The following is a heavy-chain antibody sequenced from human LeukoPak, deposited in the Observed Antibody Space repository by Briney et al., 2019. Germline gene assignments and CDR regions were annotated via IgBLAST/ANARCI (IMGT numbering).Heavy chain of an antibody. Sequence: GGSLRLSCAASGFTFSDYAMSWVRQAPGKGLEWVSSISSSSSYIYYADSVKGRFTISRDNAKNSLYLQMNSLRAEDTAVYYCARVGIAVAVTGYWGQGTLVTVSS. CDR2: ISSSSSYI. CDR3: ARVGIAVAVTGY. CDR1: GFTFSDYA. V-gene: IGHV3-21*01. J-gene: IGHJ4*02. D-gene: IGHD6-19*01.